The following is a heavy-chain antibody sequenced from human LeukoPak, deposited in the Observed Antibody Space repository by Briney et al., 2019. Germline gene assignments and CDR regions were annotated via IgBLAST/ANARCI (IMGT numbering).Heavy chain of an antibody. D-gene: IGHD2/OR15-2a*01. CDR2: ISSSSSYI. Sequence: GGSLRLSCAASGFTFSSYSMNWVRQAPGKGLEWVSFISSSSSYIYYADSVKGRFTISRDNAKNSLYLQMNGLRAEDTAVYYCASFLVDYWGQGTLVTVSS. J-gene: IGHJ4*02. V-gene: IGHV3-21*01. CDR1: GFTFSSYS. CDR3: ASFLVDY.